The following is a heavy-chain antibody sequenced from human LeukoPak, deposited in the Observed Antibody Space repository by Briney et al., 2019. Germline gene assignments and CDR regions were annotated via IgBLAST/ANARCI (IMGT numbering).Heavy chain of an antibody. CDR2: INHSGST. CDR1: GGSFSGYY. Sequence: KPSETLSLTCAVYGGSFSGYYWSWIRQPPGKGLEWIGEINHSGSTNYNPSLKSRVTISVDTSKNQFSLKLSSVTAADTAVYYCARVPRWYCSGGSCPYYYYYYMDVWGKGTTVTISS. CDR3: ARVPRWYCSGGSCPYYYYYYMDV. D-gene: IGHD2-15*01. J-gene: IGHJ6*03. V-gene: IGHV4-34*01.